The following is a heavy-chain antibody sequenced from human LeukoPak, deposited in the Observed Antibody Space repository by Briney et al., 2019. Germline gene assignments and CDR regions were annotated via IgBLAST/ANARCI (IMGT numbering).Heavy chain of an antibody. CDR1: GGSISSYY. D-gene: IGHD6-6*01. CDR3: ARGYIAASDY. J-gene: IGHJ4*02. CDR2: IYYSGST. V-gene: IGHV4-59*01. Sequence: SETLSLTCTVSGGSISSYYWSWIRQPPGKGLEWIGYIYYSGSTNYNPSLKSRVTISVDTSKNQFSLKLSSVTAADTAVYYCARGYIAASDYWGQGTLVTVSS.